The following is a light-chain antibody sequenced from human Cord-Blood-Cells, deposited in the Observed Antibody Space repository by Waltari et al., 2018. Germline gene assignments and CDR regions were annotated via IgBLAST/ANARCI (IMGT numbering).Light chain of an antibody. CDR2: DVS. CDR1: SRDVGGSHY. Sequence: QSSLTQPPSVSGSPGTSLTIPCTGTSRDVGGSHYVSWYQQHPGKAPKLMIYDVSNRPSGVSNRFSGSKSGNTASLTISGLQAEDEADYYCSSYTSSSNVVFGGGTKLTVL. J-gene: IGLJ2*01. V-gene: IGLV2-14*01. CDR3: SSYTSSSNVV.